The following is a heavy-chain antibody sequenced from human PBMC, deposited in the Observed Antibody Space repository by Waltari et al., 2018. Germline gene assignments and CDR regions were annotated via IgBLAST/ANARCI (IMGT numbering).Heavy chain of an antibody. CDR1: GFTFSSYS. CDR2: ISSSSSYI. CDR3: ARVDKYCSGGSCYPG. J-gene: IGHJ4*02. D-gene: IGHD2-15*01. V-gene: IGHV3-21*01. Sequence: EVQLVESGGGLVKPGGSLRLSCAASGFTFSSYSMNWVRQAPGKGLEWVSSISSSSSYIYYADSGKGRFTISRDNAKNSLYLQMNSLRAEDTAVYYCARVDKYCSGGSCYPGWGQGTLVTVSS.